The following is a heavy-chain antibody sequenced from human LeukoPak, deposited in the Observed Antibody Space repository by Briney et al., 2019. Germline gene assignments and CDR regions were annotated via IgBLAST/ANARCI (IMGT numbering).Heavy chain of an antibody. V-gene: IGHV3-23*01. D-gene: IGHD3-10*01. J-gene: IGHJ4*02. CDR2: ISANGFNT. CDR3: AKDLHGAFDY. CDR1: GFNFNIYG. Sequence: PGGSLRLSCAASGFNFNIYGMSWVRQAPGKGLDWLSAISANGFNTYYGDSVKGRFTISRDNSKNTLYLHMHSLRADDTALYYCAKDLHGAFDYWGQGILVTVSS.